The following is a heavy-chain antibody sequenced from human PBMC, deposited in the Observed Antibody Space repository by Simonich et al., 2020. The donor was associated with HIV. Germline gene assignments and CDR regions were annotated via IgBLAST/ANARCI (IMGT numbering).Heavy chain of an antibody. J-gene: IGHJ4*02. Sequence: QVQLVESGGGVVQPGRSLRLSCAASGFTFSSYAMHWVRQAPGKGLVWVAVISYDGSNKYYADSVKGRFTISRNNTKNTRWLQMNSLRAEDTAVYYCASGGSISSVWADDYWGQGTLVTVSS. V-gene: IGHV3-30*07. CDR3: ASGGSISSVWADDY. D-gene: IGHD3-16*01. CDR2: ISYDGSNK. CDR1: GFTFSSYA.